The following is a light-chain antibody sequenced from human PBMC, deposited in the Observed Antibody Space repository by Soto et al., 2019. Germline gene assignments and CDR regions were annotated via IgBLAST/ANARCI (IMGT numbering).Light chain of an antibody. CDR1: QGIGND. V-gene: IGKV1-6*01. CDR3: LQDYNYPFT. J-gene: IGKJ3*01. CDR2: AAS. Sequence: AIQVTQSPPSLSASVGDRVTITCRASQGIGNDLGWYQQKPGKAPKLLIYAASSLQSGVPSRFSGSGSGTAFTLTISSLQPEDFATYYCLQDYNYPFTFGPGTKVDI.